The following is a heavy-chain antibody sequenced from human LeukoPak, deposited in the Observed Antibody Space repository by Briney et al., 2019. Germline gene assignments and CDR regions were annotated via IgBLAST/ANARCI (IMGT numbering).Heavy chain of an antibody. V-gene: IGHV3-21*04. CDR2: ISASSTYI. D-gene: IGHD3-22*01. Sequence: AGGSLRLSCVASGFTFSPYNMHWVRQAPGKGLEWVSAISASSTYIYYADSVKGRFTVSRDNPRNTLYMEMNSLRDEDTAVYYCAVMHRYYDGSGYWVQWGQGTLVTVSS. J-gene: IGHJ4*02. CDR3: AVMHRYYDGSGYWVQ. CDR1: GFTFSPYN.